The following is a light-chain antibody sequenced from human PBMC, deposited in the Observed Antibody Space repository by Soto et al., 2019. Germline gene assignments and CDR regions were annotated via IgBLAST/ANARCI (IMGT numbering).Light chain of an antibody. V-gene: IGKV3-11*01. J-gene: IGKJ3*01. CDR3: QQRSNWPPT. CDR2: DAS. CDR1: QSVSSY. Sequence: EIVLTQSPATLSLSPGERATLSCRASQSVSSYLAWYQQKPGQAPSLLIYDASNMATGIPARFSGSGSGTDFTLTISSLEPEDFAVYYCQQRSNWPPTFGPGTKVDIK.